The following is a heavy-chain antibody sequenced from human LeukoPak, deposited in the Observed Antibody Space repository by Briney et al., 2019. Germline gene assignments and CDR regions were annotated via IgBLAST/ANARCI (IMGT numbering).Heavy chain of an antibody. Sequence: SETLSLTCAVYGGSFSGYYWSWLRQPPGKGLEWIGEINHSESTNYNPSLKSRVTVSVDTSKNQFSLKLTSVTAADTAVYYCATRPDGPGWFDHWGQGTLVTVSS. CDR1: GGSFSGYY. J-gene: IGHJ5*02. CDR2: INHSEST. V-gene: IGHV4-34*01. D-gene: IGHD2-8*01. CDR3: ATRPDGPGWFDH.